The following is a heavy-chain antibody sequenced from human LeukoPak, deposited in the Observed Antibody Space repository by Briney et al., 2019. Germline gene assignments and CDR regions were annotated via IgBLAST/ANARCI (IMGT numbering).Heavy chain of an antibody. CDR2: INPSGGST. J-gene: IGHJ4*02. CDR3: TADRGITIFGVD. CDR1: GYTFTSYY. Sequence: ASVKVSCKASGYTFTSYYMHWVRQAPGQGLEWMGIINPSGGSTSYAQKFQGRVTMTEDTSTDTAYMELSSLRSEDTAVYYCTADRGITIFGVDWGQGTPVTVSS. D-gene: IGHD3-3*01. V-gene: IGHV1-46*01.